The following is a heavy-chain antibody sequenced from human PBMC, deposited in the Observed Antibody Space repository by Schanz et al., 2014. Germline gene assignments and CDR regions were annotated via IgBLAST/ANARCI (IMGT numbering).Heavy chain of an antibody. CDR3: ARGGRTTYNYYYGMDV. CDR2: IYYSGST. J-gene: IGHJ6*02. D-gene: IGHD1-1*01. CDR1: GGSISSGGYS. V-gene: IGHV4-30-4*07. Sequence: QVQLQESGPGLVKPSQTLSLTCAVSGGSISSGGYSWNWIRQPPGKGLEWIVYIYYSGSTYYNPSLKSRVPISVDTSKNQSPLKLSSVTAADTAVYYCARGGRTTYNYYYGMDVWGQGTTVTVSS.